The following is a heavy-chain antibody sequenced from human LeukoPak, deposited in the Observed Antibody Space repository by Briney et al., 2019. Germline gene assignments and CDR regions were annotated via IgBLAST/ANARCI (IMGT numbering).Heavy chain of an antibody. J-gene: IGHJ3*02. CDR2: ISSSSSTI. D-gene: IGHD2-15*01. V-gene: IGHV3-48*04. CDR1: GFTFSSYS. Sequence: GGSLRLSCAASGFTFSSYSMNWVRQAPGKGLEWVSYISSSSSTIYYADSVKGRFTISRDNAKNSLYLQMNSLRAEDTAVYYCARDHCSGGSCYADYDAFDIWGQGTMVTVSS. CDR3: ARDHCSGGSCYADYDAFDI.